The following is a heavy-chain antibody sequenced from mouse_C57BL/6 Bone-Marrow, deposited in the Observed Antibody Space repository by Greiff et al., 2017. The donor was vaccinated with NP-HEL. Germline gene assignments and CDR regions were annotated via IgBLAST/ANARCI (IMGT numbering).Heavy chain of an antibody. CDR2: IDPENGDT. CDR1: GFNIKDDY. CDR3: TTNYYDSSYFDY. V-gene: IGHV14-4*01. D-gene: IGHD1-1*01. J-gene: IGHJ2*01. Sequence: EVKLQQSGAELVRPGASVKLSCTASGFNIKDDYMHWVKQRPEQGLEWIGWIDPENGDTEYASKFQGKATITADTSSNTAYLQLSSLTSEDTAVYYCTTNYYDSSYFDYWGQGTTLTVSS.